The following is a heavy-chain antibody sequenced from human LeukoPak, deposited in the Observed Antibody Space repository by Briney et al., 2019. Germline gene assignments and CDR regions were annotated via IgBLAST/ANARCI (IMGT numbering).Heavy chain of an antibody. D-gene: IGHD1-26*01. CDR1: GFTFSTYG. CDR3: AKEGGVYSTPYYMDV. V-gene: IGHV3-21*01. CDR2: IGTSGSYI. J-gene: IGHJ6*03. Sequence: GGSLRLSCAASGFTFSTYGMNWVRQAPGKGLEWVSSIGTSGSYIYYTDSVKGRFTISRDNAKNSLYLQMNSLRAEDTAVYYCAKEGGVYSTPYYMDVWGKGTTVTVSS.